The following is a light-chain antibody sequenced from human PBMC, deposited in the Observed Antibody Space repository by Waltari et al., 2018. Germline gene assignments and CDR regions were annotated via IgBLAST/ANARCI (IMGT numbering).Light chain of an antibody. J-gene: IGKJ1*01. V-gene: IGKV3-20*01. CDR1: QSVSKY. Sequence: EIVLTQSPGTLSLSPGERATLSCRASQSVSKYLAWYQQKPGQAPRLLIYDASTRATGIPDRCSGSGWGTDFSLTISRLEPEDFAVYYCQKYGTLPATFGQGTKVQMK. CDR3: QKYGTLPAT. CDR2: DAS.